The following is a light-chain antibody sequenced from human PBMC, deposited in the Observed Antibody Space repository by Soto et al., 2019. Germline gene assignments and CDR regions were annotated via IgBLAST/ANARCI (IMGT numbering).Light chain of an antibody. J-gene: IGLJ3*02. Sequence: QSVLTQPPSASGTPGQRVTMSCSGRSSNIGSNTVNWYQQLPGTAPKLLIYSNNQRPSGVPDRFSGSKSGTSASLAISGLQSEDEADYYCAAWDDSLNGGVFGGGTKLTVL. CDR2: SNN. V-gene: IGLV1-44*01. CDR1: SSNIGSNT. CDR3: AAWDDSLNGGV.